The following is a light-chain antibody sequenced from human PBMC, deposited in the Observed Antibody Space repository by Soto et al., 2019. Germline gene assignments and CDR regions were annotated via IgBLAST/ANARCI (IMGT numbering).Light chain of an antibody. J-gene: IGKJ3*01. CDR1: QSISSY. Sequence: LSASVGDRVTITCRASQSISSYLNWYQQKPGKAPKLLIYAASSLQSGVPSRFSGSGSGTDFTLTISSLQPEDFATYYCQQSYSTPFTFGPGTKVXIK. CDR2: AAS. CDR3: QQSYSTPFT. V-gene: IGKV1-39*01.